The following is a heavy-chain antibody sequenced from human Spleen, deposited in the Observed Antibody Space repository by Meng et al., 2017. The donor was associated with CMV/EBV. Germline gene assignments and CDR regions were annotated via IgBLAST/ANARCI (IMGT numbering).Heavy chain of an antibody. J-gene: IGHJ4*02. Sequence: GGSLRLSCAASGFTFSNYAMSWVRQAPGKGLEWVSVIYSGGSGTHYVDSVKGRFTISRDNSKNTLYLQMNSLRAEDTAVYYCAKHYGSGIYYNLFDYWGQGTLVTVSS. CDR1: GFTFSNYA. D-gene: IGHD3-10*01. V-gene: IGHV3-23*03. CDR2: IYSGGSGT. CDR3: AKHYGSGIYYNLFDY.